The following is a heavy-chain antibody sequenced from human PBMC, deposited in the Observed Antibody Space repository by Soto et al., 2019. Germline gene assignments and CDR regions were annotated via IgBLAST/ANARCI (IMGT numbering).Heavy chain of an antibody. CDR2: IIPIFGTA. D-gene: IGHD3-9*01. CDR1: GGTFSSYA. Sequence: ASVKVSCKASGGTFSSYAISWVRQAPGQGLEWMGGIIPIFGTANYAQKFQGRVTITADESTSTAYMELSSLRSEDTAVYYCARGSTYSDLFPGYQHSFSYYYGMDLWGQGTTVTVSS. V-gene: IGHV1-69*13. J-gene: IGHJ6*02. CDR3: ARGSTYSDLFPGYQHSFSYYYGMDL.